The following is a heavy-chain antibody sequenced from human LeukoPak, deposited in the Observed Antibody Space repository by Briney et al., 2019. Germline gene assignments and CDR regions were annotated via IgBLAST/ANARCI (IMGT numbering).Heavy chain of an antibody. CDR1: GYSISSGYY. CDR3: ARVPMGYGSGSYDY. V-gene: IGHV4-38-2*02. D-gene: IGHD3-10*01. CDR2: IYHSGST. J-gene: IGHJ4*02. Sequence: PSETLSLTCTVSGYSISSGYYWGWIRQPPGKGLEWIGSIYHSGSTYYNPSLKSRVTISVDTSKNQFSLKLSSVTAADTAVYYCARVPMGYGSGSYDYWGQGTLVTVSS.